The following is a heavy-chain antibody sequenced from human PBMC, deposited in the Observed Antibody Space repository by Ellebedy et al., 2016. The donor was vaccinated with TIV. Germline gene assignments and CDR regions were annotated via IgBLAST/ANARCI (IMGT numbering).Heavy chain of an antibody. J-gene: IGHJ4*02. D-gene: IGHD3-10*01. Sequence: GESLKISXAASGFTFSNYAMSWVRQAPGKGLEWVAAIIGGGARTYYGDSVKGRFTISRDNSKNTVHLQMGSLRVDDTAVYYCAKGGDNYHGSRTYYWYWGQGTLVTVS. CDR1: GFTFSNYA. V-gene: IGHV3-23*01. CDR2: IIGGGART. CDR3: AKGGDNYHGSRTYYWY.